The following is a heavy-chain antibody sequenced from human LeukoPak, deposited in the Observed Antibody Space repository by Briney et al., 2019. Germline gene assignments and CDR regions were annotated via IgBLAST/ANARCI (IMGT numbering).Heavy chain of an antibody. Sequence: SETLSLTCTVSDYSISTDYYWGWIRQPPGKGLEWIRSINHSGSTYYNPSLRSRVTISVDTSKNQFSMKLTSVTAADTAVYYCAREGGLLDTSSYWYFDLWGRGTLVTVSS. CDR3: AREGGLLDTSSYWYFDL. V-gene: IGHV4-38-2*02. CDR1: DYSISTDYY. CDR2: INHSGST. D-gene: IGHD3/OR15-3a*01. J-gene: IGHJ2*01.